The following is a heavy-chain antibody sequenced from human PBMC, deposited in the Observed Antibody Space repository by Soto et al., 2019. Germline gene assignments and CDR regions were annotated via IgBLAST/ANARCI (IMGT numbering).Heavy chain of an antibody. CDR3: ARRVGGLQHLDY. D-gene: IGHD1-26*01. J-gene: IGHJ4*02. CDR1: GYKFTIYW. Sequence: GESLKISCHGFGYKFTIYWIAWVRQMPGKGLEWMGVIHPSDSDTTYSPSFQGHVTFSVDKSNSTAYLQWSSLKASDTAMYFCARRVGGLQHLDYWGQGTLVTVSS. V-gene: IGHV5-51*01. CDR2: IHPSDSDT.